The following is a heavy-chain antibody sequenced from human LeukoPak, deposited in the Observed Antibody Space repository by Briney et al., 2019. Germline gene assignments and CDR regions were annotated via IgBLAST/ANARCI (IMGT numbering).Heavy chain of an antibody. CDR3: AGSRTGSYCGVYY. V-gene: IGHV4-34*01. J-gene: IGHJ4*02. D-gene: IGHD1-26*01. CDR1: GGSFSGYY. Sequence: SETLSLTCAVYGGSFSGYYWSWIRQPPGKGLEWIGEIHHGGRTSHNPSLKSRVTISVDTSKNQFSLTLTSVTAADTAVYYCAGSRTGSYCGVYYWGQGTLVTVSS. CDR2: IHHGGRT.